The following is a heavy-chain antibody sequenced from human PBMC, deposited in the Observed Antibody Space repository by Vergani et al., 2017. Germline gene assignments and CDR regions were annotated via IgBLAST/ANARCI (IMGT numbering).Heavy chain of an antibody. D-gene: IGHD3-10*01. CDR2: ITPGGST. J-gene: IGHJ4*02. CDR3: SITSSISGSYYNGEWDY. V-gene: IGHV1-46*03. Sequence: VQLVQSGTEVKKPGASVKIACKTSGYTFTNHHLHWVRQAPGQGLEWMGIITPGGSTDYGPKFQGRATMTRDTSTRTVYMDLTCLRSDDTAMYYCSITSSISGSYYNGEWDYWGQGTLVVVSS. CDR1: GYTFTNHH.